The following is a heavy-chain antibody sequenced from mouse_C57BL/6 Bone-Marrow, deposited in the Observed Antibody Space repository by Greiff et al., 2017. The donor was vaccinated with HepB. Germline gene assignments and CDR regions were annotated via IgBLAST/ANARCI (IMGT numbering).Heavy chain of an antibody. V-gene: IGHV1-52*01. Sequence: QVQLQQPGAELVRPGSSVKLSCKASGYTFTSYWMHWVKQRPIQGLEWIGNIDPSDSETHYNQKFKDKATLTVDKSSSTAYMQLSSLTSEDSAVYYCARGPLYYYGSSYWYFDVWGTGTTVTVSS. CDR3: ARGPLYYYGSSYWYFDV. CDR2: IDPSDSET. D-gene: IGHD1-1*01. J-gene: IGHJ1*03. CDR1: GYTFTSYW.